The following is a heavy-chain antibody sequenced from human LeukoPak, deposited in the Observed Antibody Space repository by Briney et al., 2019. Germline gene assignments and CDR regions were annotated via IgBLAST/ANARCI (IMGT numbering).Heavy chain of an antibody. CDR2: INTNTGNP. Sequence: AASVKVSCKASGGTFISYAISWVRQAPGQGLGWMGWINTNTGNPTYAQGFAGRVVFSLDTSVSTAYLQICSLKAEDTAVYYCARDFFNDILTGYYGGSPGFRVYGMDVWGKGTTVTVSS. D-gene: IGHD3-9*01. CDR3: ARDFFNDILTGYYGGSPGFRVYGMDV. CDR1: GGTFISYA. J-gene: IGHJ6*04. V-gene: IGHV7-4-1*01.